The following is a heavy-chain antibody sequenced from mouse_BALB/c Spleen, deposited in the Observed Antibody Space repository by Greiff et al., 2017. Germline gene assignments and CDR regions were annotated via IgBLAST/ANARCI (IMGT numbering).Heavy chain of an antibody. CDR3: ASPAWYGNYDGFAY. CDR1: GFSLTSYG. CDR2: IWAGGST. J-gene: IGHJ3*01. Sequence: VKLMESGPGLVAPSQSLSITCTVSGFSLTSYGVHWVRQPPGKGLEWLGVIWAGGSTNYTSALMSRLSISKDNSKCQVFLKMNSLQTDDTAMYYCASPAWYGNYDGFAYWGQGTLVTVSA. V-gene: IGHV2-9*02. D-gene: IGHD2-10*02.